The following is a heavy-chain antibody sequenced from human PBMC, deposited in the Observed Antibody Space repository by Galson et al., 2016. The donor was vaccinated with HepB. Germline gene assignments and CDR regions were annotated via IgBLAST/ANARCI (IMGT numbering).Heavy chain of an antibody. D-gene: IGHD5-12*01. CDR3: ARDPRSGYKYMDV. J-gene: IGHJ6*03. CDR1: GGSISTNY. Sequence: SETLSLTCTVSGGSISTNYWSWIRQPPGKGLEWIGYMYDSGSTDYNPSLKSRVTISVDKSKNQVSLRLTSVTPADTAVYYCARDPRSGYKYMDVWGEGTTVTVSS. V-gene: IGHV4-59*01. CDR2: MYDSGST.